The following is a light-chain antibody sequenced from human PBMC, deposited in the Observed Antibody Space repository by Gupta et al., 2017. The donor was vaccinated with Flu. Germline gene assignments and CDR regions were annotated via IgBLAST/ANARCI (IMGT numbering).Light chain of an antibody. CDR2: EVS. CDR3: CSYTSSITYV. CDR1: SSDVGGYNY. V-gene: IGLV2-14*01. Sequence: QSALTHPASVSGSPGQSITMSCPGTSSDVGGYNYVSWYQQHPGKAPKLIIYEVSNRPSGVSNRFSGSKSGNTASLTISGLQAEDEADYYCCSYTSSITYVFGGGTTVTVL. J-gene: IGLJ1*01.